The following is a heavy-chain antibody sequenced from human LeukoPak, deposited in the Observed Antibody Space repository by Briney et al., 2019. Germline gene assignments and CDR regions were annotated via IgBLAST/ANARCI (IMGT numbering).Heavy chain of an antibody. Sequence: GESLKISCKGSGYSFTSYWIGWVRQMPGKGLEWMGIIYPGDSDTRYSPSFQGQVTISADKPISTAYLQWSSLKASDTAMYYCARQWYYYDSSGPDAFDIWGQGTMVTVSS. D-gene: IGHD3-22*01. CDR3: ARQWYYYDSSGPDAFDI. J-gene: IGHJ3*02. V-gene: IGHV5-51*01. CDR2: IYPGDSDT. CDR1: GYSFTSYW.